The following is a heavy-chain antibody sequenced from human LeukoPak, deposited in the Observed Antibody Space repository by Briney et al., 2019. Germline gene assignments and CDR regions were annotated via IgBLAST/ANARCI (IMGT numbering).Heavy chain of an antibody. CDR2: IIPIFGTA. Sequence: SVKVSCKASGGTFSSYAISWVRQAPGQGLEWMGGIIPIFGTANYAQKFQGRVTITADESTSTAYMELSSLRSEDTAVYYCATPGPGSYYALGLAFDIWGKGTTVTVSS. J-gene: IGHJ6*04. CDR1: GGTFSSYA. D-gene: IGHD1-26*01. CDR3: ATPGPGSYYALGLAFDI. V-gene: IGHV1-69*13.